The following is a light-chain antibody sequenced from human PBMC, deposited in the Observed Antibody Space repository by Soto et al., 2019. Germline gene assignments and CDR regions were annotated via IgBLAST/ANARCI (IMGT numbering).Light chain of an antibody. Sequence: DIQMTQSPSSLSASVGDRVTITCRASQNIHTFLHWYQQKPGKAPKLLIYAAYILHSGVPSRFSGSGSGTDFTLPISSLQPDDFATYYCQEIYSTPMYTFGQGTKLEI. CDR2: AAY. CDR1: QNIHTF. V-gene: IGKV1-39*01. CDR3: QEIYSTPMYT. J-gene: IGKJ2*01.